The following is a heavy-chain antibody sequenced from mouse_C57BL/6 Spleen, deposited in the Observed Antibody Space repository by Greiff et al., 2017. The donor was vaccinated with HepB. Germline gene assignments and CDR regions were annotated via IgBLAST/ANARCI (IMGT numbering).Heavy chain of an antibody. CDR3: ARWAMDY. Sequence: VKLVESGAELVMPGASVKLSCKASGYTFTSYWMHWVKQRPGQGLEWIGEIDPSDSYTNYNQKFKGKSTLTVDKSSSTAYMQLSSLTSEDSAVYYCARWAMDYWGQGTSVTVSS. CDR1: GYTFTSYW. J-gene: IGHJ4*01. V-gene: IGHV1-69*01. CDR2: IDPSDSYT.